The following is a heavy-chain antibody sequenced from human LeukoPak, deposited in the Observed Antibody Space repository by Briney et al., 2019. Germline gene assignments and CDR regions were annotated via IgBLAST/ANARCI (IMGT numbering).Heavy chain of an antibody. CDR1: GFTFDDYG. V-gene: IGHV3-20*04. J-gene: IGHJ3*02. CDR3: ARDPHDYGDYLDAFDI. D-gene: IGHD4-17*01. Sequence: GGSLRLSCAASGFTFDDYGMSWVRQAPGKGLEWVSGINWNGGSTGYADSVKGRFTISRDNAKNSLYLQMNSLRAEDTALYYCARDPHDYGDYLDAFDIWGQGTMVTVSS. CDR2: INWNGGST.